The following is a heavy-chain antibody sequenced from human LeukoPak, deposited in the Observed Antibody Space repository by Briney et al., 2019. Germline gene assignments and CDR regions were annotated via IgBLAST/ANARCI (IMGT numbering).Heavy chain of an antibody. CDR2: ISWNSGSI. V-gene: IGHV3-9*03. CDR3: AKDMGLGLDY. Sequence: GGSLRLSCAASGFTFDDYAMHWVRQAPGKGLEWVSGISWNSGSIGYADSVKGRFPISRDNAKNSLYLQMNSLRAEDMALYYCAKDMGLGLDYWGQGTLVTVSS. D-gene: IGHD3-10*01. CDR1: GFTFDDYA. J-gene: IGHJ4*02.